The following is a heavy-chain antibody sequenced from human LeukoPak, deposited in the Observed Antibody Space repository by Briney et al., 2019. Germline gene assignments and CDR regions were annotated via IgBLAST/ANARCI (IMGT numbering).Heavy chain of an antibody. V-gene: IGHV3-48*01. CDR2: ISSSSSSI. CDR3: ARGPLWFGDY. CDR1: GFTFSSYS. J-gene: IGHJ4*02. D-gene: IGHD3-10*01. Sequence: GGSLRLSCAASGFTFSSYSMNWVRHAPGKGLEWVSYISSSSSSIHYADSVKGRFTISRDNAKNSLYLQMNSLRAEDTAVYYCARGPLWFGDYWGQGTLVTVSS.